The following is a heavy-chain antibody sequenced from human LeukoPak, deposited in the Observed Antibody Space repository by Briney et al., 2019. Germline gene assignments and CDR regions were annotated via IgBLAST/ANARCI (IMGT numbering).Heavy chain of an antibody. Sequence: SETLSLTCTVSGGSISSSSYYWGWIRQPPGKGLEWIGSIYYSGSTYYNPSLKSRVIMSVDTSKNQFSLKLSSVTAADTAVYYCARESSGWYAIYYYYYMDVWGKGTTVTISS. D-gene: IGHD6-19*01. CDR1: GGSISSSSYY. CDR3: ARESSGWYAIYYYYYMDV. CDR2: IYYSGST. V-gene: IGHV4-39*07. J-gene: IGHJ6*03.